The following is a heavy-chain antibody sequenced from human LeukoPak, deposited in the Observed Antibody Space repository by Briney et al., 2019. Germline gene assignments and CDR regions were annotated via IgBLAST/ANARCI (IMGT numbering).Heavy chain of an antibody. D-gene: IGHD3-22*01. CDR3: ARDPNYYYDSSGYPSGDY. CDR1: GCTFSRYG. V-gene: IGHV3-33*01. CDR2: IWYDGSNK. J-gene: IGHJ4*02. Sequence: PGGSLTLSCAPSGCTFSRYGRHLVRQAPGTGLEWAAIIWYDGSNKYYADSVKGRFTISRDNSKNTLYLQMNSLRAEDTAVYYCARDPNYYYDSSGYPSGDYWGQGTLVTVSS.